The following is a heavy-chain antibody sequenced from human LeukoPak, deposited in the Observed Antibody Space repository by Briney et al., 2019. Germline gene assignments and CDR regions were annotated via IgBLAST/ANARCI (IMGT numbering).Heavy chain of an antibody. CDR3: ARGGETNNWYPGYFDY. J-gene: IGHJ4*02. V-gene: IGHV3-74*01. CDR1: GSTFSNYW. D-gene: IGHD1-1*01. Sequence: GGSLRLSCAASGSTFSNYWMHWVRQAPGKGPVWVSRIKSDGSSTRFADSVQGRFTISRDNGKNTLYLQMDSLRAEDTAVYYCARGGETNNWYPGYFDYWGQGALVTVSS. CDR2: IKSDGSST.